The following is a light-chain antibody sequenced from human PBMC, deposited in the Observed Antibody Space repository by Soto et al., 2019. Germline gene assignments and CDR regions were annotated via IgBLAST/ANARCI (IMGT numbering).Light chain of an antibody. Sequence: EIVLTQSPGTLSLSPGERATLSCRASQSVRSNYLAWYQQQPGQAPRLLIYGASTRATGIPARFSGSGSGTDFTLTISRLEPEDFAVYYCQQYGSSPLTFGGGTKVDIK. V-gene: IGKV3-20*01. CDR3: QQYGSSPLT. J-gene: IGKJ4*01. CDR1: QSVRSNY. CDR2: GAS.